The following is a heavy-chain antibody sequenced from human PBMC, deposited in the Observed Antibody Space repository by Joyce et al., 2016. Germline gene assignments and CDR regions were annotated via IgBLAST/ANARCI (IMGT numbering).Heavy chain of an antibody. D-gene: IGHD3-3*01. CDR3: ARDFYSGAPDF. CDR1: GGSISSGDYY. V-gene: IGHV4-30-4*01. Sequence: QVQLQESGPGLVKPSQTLSLTCTVSGGSISSGDYYWSWIRQHPGKGLEWIGYIYYSDTTYNNPSLKSRLTISVDTSKNQFSLKLSSVTAADTAVYYCARDFYSGAPDFWGQGTLVTVSS. J-gene: IGHJ4*02. CDR2: IYYSDTT.